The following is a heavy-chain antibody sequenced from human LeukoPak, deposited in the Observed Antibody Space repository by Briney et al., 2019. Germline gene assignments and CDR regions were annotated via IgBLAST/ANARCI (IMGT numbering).Heavy chain of an antibody. Sequence: GGSLRLSCAASGFTVSSNVMSWVRQAPGKGLEWVSVLYSGGYKVYADSVKGRFTISRDNSENTLYLQMNSLRADDTAVYYCVRASSTTAAGLFDYWGQGTLLTVSS. CDR1: GFTVSSNV. CDR2: LYSGGYK. CDR3: VRASSTTAAGLFDY. V-gene: IGHV3-53*01. D-gene: IGHD6-13*01. J-gene: IGHJ4*02.